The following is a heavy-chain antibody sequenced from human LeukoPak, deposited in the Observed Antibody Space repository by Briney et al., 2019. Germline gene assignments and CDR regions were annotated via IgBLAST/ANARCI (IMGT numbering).Heavy chain of an antibody. CDR1: GFTFTTYW. V-gene: IGHV3-7*01. D-gene: IGHD4-23*01. Sequence: PGGSLRLSCAASGFTFTTYWMGWVRQAPGKGLEWVANIKQDGSEQYYVDSVKGRFTISRDNAKNSLSLQMNSLRAEDTAVYYCARDNSVEDTAWWFDPWGQGTLVTVSS. CDR2: IKQDGSEQ. CDR3: ARDNSVEDTAWWFDP. J-gene: IGHJ5*02.